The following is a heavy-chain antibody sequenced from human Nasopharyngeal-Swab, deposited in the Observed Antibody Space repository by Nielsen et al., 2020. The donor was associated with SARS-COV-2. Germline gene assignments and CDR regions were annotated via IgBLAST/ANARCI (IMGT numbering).Heavy chain of an antibody. D-gene: IGHD3-10*01. Sequence: SETLSLTCAVYGGSFSGYYWSWIRQPPGKGLEWIGEINPSGSATYNASLKSRVTISVDTSKNQFSLKLTSVTAADTAVYYCALRGGAVANRYWGQGTLVSVSS. V-gene: IGHV4-34*01. CDR3: ALRGGAVANRY. CDR1: GGSFSGYY. CDR2: INPSGSA. J-gene: IGHJ4*02.